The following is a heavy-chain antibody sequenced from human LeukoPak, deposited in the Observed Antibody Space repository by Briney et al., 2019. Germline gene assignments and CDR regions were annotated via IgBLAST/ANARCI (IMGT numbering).Heavy chain of an antibody. CDR3: AGGRQWLVPYYFDY. J-gene: IGHJ4*02. CDR1: GGSISSYY. CDR2: IYYSGST. V-gene: IGHV4-59*01. D-gene: IGHD6-19*01. Sequence: SETLSLTCTVSGGSISSYYWSWIRQPPGKGLEWIGYIYYSGSTNYNPSLKSRVTISVDTSKDQFSLKLSSVTAADTAVYYCAGGRQWLVPYYFDYWGQGTLVTVSS.